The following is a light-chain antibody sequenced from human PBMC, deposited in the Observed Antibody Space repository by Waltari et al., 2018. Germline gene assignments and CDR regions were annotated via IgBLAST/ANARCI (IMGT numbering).Light chain of an antibody. Sequence: SYVVTQPPSVSVAPGETATIPCGGDNIGPYSVPWYQQKAGQAPVLVIFYDRDRPSGIPDRFSGSNSGNTATLTISRVEAGDEARYYCHVWHPHVDPGVFGTGTEVTVL. CDR3: HVWHPHVDPGV. J-gene: IGLJ1*01. CDR1: NIGPYS. CDR2: YDR. V-gene: IGLV3-21*04.